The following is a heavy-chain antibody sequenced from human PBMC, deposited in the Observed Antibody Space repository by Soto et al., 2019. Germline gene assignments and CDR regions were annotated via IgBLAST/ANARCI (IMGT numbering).Heavy chain of an antibody. CDR3: TKSSGGSSSVGMDY. D-gene: IGHD6-6*01. CDR2: ITRDGYNK. J-gene: IGHJ4*02. CDR1: GFIFNNYA. V-gene: IGHV3-30*04. Sequence: VGSLRLSCAVSGFIFNNYALNWVRQARGKGLEWVASITRDGYNKYYADSVKGRFTISRDNSKNTLSLQMTALRVEDSSVCYCTKSSGGSSSVGMDYWGPGTLVTVSS.